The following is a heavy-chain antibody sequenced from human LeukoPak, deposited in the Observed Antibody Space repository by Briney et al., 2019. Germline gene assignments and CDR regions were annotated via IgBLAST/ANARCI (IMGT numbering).Heavy chain of an antibody. V-gene: IGHV3-7*01. CDR3: ARDYRGYRAPYYFDY. J-gene: IGHJ4*02. CDR2: IKQDGSEK. Sequence: GGSLRLSCAASGFTFSSYWMSWVRQAPGKGLEWVANIKQDGSEKYYVDSVKGRFTISRDNAKNPLYLQMNSLRAEDTAVYYCARDYRGYRAPYYFDYWGQGTLVTVSS. D-gene: IGHD2-15*01. CDR1: GFTFSSYW.